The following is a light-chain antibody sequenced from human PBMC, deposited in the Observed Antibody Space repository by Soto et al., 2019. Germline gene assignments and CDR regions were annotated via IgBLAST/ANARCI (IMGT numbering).Light chain of an antibody. J-gene: IGLJ1*01. CDR2: DAY. CDR1: SSDVGGYDY. CDR3: SSYTSSSTLV. Sequence: QSALTQPASVSGSPGQSITISCTGTSSDVGGYDYVSWYQQHPGKAPKLMIYDAYNRPSGVSNRFSGSKSGNTASLTISGLQAEDEADYSCSSYTSSSTLVFGTGTKVTVL. V-gene: IGLV2-14*01.